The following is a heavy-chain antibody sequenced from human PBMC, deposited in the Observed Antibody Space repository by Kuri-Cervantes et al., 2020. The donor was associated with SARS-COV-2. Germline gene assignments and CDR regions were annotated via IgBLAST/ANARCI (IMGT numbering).Heavy chain of an antibody. Sequence: GESLKISCAASGFTFSSYGMHWVRQAPGKGLEWVAVISYDGSSKYYADPVKGRFTISRDSSKNTLYLQMNSLRAEDTAVYYCAKGWGWEPVDYWGQGTLVTVSS. J-gene: IGHJ4*02. CDR2: ISYDGSSK. CDR3: AKGWGWEPVDY. D-gene: IGHD1-26*01. V-gene: IGHV3-30*18. CDR1: GFTFSSYG.